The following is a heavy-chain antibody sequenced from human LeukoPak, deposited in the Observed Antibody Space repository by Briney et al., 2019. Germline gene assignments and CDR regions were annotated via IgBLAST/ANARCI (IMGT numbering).Heavy chain of an antibody. J-gene: IGHJ4*02. Sequence: GGSLTLSCAAYGFSFDDYAMHWARQAPGKGREWVTDIYWYNGSIGYADYVKVRFTMTRDNDKNSLYLQVNSLRAEDMALYYCAKVASSSWYGAPFDYWGQGSLVTV. D-gene: IGHD6-13*01. CDR2: IYWYNGSI. CDR1: GFSFDDYA. CDR3: AKVASSSWYGAPFDY. V-gene: IGHV3-9*03.